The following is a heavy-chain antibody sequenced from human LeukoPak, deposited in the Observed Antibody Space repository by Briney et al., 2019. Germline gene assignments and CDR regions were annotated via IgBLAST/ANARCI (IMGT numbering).Heavy chain of an antibody. D-gene: IGHD5-18*01. V-gene: IGHV3-23*01. J-gene: IGHJ2*01. CDR3: AKDTASSWWYFDL. Sequence: PGGSLRLSCAASGFTFSSYDMSWVRQAPGKGLEWVSAIGGSGSTTYYADSVKGRFTISRDNSKNTLYLQMNSLRAEDTAVYYCAKDTASSWWYFDLWGRGTLVTVSS. CDR2: IGGSGSTT. CDR1: GFTFSSYD.